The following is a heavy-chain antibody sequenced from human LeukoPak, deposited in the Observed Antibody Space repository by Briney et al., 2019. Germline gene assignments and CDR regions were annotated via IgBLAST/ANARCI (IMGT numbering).Heavy chain of an antibody. CDR3: VGSEDIVVVPAATYGMDV. CDR1: GGSFSGYY. CDR2: INHSGRT. V-gene: IGHV4-34*01. D-gene: IGHD2-2*01. J-gene: IGHJ6*02. Sequence: SETLSLTCAVYGGSFSGYYWSWIRQPPGKGLEWIGEINHSGRTNYNPSLKSRVTISVDTSKNQFSLKLSSVTAADTAVYYCVGSEDIVVVPAATYGMDVWGQGTTVTVSS.